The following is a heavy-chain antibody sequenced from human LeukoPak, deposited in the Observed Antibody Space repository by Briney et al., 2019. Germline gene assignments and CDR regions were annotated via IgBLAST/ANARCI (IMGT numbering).Heavy chain of an antibody. J-gene: IGHJ4*02. D-gene: IGHD6-13*01. CDR2: IYYSGST. Sequence: SETLSLTCTVSGASISSYYWSWIRQPPGKGLEWIGYIYYSGSTNYNPTHYNPSLKSRVTIPVDTSKNHSSLKLSSVTAADTAVYYCASGPYPAAGTDHQFDYWGPGTLVTVSS. CDR3: ASGPYPAAGTDHQFDY. CDR1: GASISSYY. V-gene: IGHV4-59*01.